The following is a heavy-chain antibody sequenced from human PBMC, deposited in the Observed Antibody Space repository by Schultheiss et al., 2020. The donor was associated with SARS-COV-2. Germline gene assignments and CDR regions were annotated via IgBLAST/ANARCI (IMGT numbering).Heavy chain of an antibody. J-gene: IGHJ5*02. CDR3: ARDQSGFGDWFDP. D-gene: IGHD3-16*01. CDR1: GGSVSSGSYY. Sequence: GGSLRLSCTVSGGSVSSGSYYWSWIRQPPGKGLEWVSYISSNGGTIYYADSVKGRFTISRDNAKNSLYLQMNSLRAEDTAVYYCARDQSGFGDWFDPWGQGTLVTVSS. V-gene: IGHV3-11*01. CDR2: ISSNGGTI.